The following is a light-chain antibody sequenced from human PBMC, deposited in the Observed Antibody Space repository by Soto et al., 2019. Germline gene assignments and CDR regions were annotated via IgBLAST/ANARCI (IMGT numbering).Light chain of an antibody. CDR1: SSDVGGYNY. Sequence: QSALTQPASVSGSPGQSITISCTGTSSDVGGYNYVSWYQHHPGKAPKLMIYDVSNRPSGVSNRFSGSKSGNTASLTISGLQPEDEADYYCSSYTTSNTRQIVLGTGTKHRP. CDR3: SSYTTSNTRQIV. J-gene: IGLJ1*01. CDR2: DVS. V-gene: IGLV2-14*03.